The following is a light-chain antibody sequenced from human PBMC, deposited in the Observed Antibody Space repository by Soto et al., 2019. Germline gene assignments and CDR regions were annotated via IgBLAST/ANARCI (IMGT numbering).Light chain of an antibody. CDR2: KAS. Sequence: DIQMTQSPSTLSASVGDRVTITCRASQSISSWLAWYQQKPGKAPKLLIYKASSLESGVPSRFSGSGSGTDFTFTISSLQPEDFATYYCLQDYNYPPTFAGGTNVDIK. CDR3: LQDYNYPPT. V-gene: IGKV1-5*03. CDR1: QSISSW. J-gene: IGKJ4*01.